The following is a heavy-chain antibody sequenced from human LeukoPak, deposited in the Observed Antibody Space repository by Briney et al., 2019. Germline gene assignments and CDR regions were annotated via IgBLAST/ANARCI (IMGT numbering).Heavy chain of an antibody. D-gene: IGHD3-16*01. CDR3: ARAYDYRRYFDF. V-gene: IGHV4-38-2*02. Sequence: SETLSLTCSVSDDSISSDYFWGWIRQPPGKGLEWIGSIYHSGRTYYNPSLKSRVSISLDTSKNQFSLKLRSVTAADTAVYHCARAYDYRRYFDFWGQGTLVTVSS. CDR2: IYHSGRT. CDR1: DDSISSDYF. J-gene: IGHJ4*02.